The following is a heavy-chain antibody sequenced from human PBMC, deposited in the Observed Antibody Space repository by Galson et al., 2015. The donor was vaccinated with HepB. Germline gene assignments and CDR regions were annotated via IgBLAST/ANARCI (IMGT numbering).Heavy chain of an antibody. D-gene: IGHD3-22*01. Sequence: SVKVSCKASGYTFTSYGISWVRQAPGQGLERMGWISAYNGNTNYAQKLQGRVTMTTDTSTSTAYMELRSLRSDDTAVYYCARLPGLYDSSGYPDAFDIWGQGTMVTVSS. J-gene: IGHJ3*02. CDR2: ISAYNGNT. V-gene: IGHV1-18*04. CDR1: GYTFTSYG. CDR3: ARLPGLYDSSGYPDAFDI.